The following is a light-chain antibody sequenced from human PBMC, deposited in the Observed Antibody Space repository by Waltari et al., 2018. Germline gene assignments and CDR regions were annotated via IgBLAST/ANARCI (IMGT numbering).Light chain of an antibody. J-gene: IGLJ2*01. CDR3: GSYTSSITLV. CDR2: DVS. CDR1: SSDVGGYDY. Sequence: QSALTQPASVSGSPGQSITISCTGTSSDVGGYDYVSWYQQHPGKAPKLMIYDVSNRPSGVSPRFSGSQSANTASLPLSGLQADYESDYYCGSYTSSITLVFGGGTKLTVL. V-gene: IGLV2-14*03.